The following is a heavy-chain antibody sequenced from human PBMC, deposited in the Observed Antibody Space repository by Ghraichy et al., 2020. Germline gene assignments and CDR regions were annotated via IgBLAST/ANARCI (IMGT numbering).Heavy chain of an antibody. J-gene: IGHJ4*02. CDR3: ARDSRDRPAVGTFDD. CDR2: IKGDGTER. CDR1: GFTFSTYW. D-gene: IGHD6-19*01. V-gene: IGHV3-7*03. Sequence: GGSLRLSCEASGFTFSTYWVTWVRQAPGRGLEWLANIKGDGTERYYADSLKGRFTISRDNAKNSLFLQMDSLRAEDTAVYYCARDSRDRPAVGTFDDWGQGTLVTVSS.